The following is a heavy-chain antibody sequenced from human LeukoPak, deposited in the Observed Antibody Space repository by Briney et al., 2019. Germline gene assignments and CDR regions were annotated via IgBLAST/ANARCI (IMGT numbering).Heavy chain of an antibody. V-gene: IGHV4-59*08. CDR2: IYYSETA. J-gene: IGHJ4*02. CDR1: GDSIRSYY. Sequence: SETLSLTCTVSGDSIRSYYWSWIRQPPGKGLEWIGYIYYSETANYNPSLKSRVTISVDTSKNQFSLKLTSVTAADTAVYYCARAGHLFYGSSWFDYWGQGTLVTVSS. D-gene: IGHD6-13*01. CDR3: ARAGHLFYGSSWFDY.